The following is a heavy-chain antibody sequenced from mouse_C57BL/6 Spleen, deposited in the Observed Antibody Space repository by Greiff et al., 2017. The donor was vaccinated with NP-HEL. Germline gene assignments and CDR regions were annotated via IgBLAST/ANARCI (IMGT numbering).Heavy chain of an antibody. CDR2: INPNNGGT. J-gene: IGHJ2*01. Sequence: VQLQQSGPELVKPGASVKISCKASGYTFTDYYMNWVKQSHGKSLEWIGDINPNNGGTSYNQKFKGKATLTVDKSSSTAYMELRSLTSEDSAVYYCARGGYGSSYGTRYFDYWGKGTTLTVSS. CDR3: ARGGYGSSYGTRYFDY. V-gene: IGHV1-26*01. D-gene: IGHD1-1*01. CDR1: GYTFTDYY.